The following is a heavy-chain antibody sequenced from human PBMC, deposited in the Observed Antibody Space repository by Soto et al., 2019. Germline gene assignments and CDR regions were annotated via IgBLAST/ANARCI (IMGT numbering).Heavy chain of an antibody. J-gene: IGHJ6*02. CDR2: IYYSGST. D-gene: IGHD3-9*01. CDR1: GGSISSYY. CDR3: ARGSHYDILTGYYFGFGMDV. Sequence: TLSLTCTVSGGSISSYYWSWIRRPPGKGLEWIGYIYYSGSTNYNPSLKSRVTISVDTSKNQFSLKLSSVTAADTAVYYCARGSHYDILTGYYFGFGMDVWGQGTTVTSP. V-gene: IGHV4-59*01.